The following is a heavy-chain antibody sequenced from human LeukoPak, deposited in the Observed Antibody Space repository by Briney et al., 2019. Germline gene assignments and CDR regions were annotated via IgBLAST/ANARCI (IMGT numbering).Heavy chain of an antibody. J-gene: IGHJ4*02. CDR1: GFTFSSFT. CDR3: ARVGNGRSWDY. Sequence: QAGGSLRLSCAASGFTFSSFTMNWARQVPGKGLEWISYISLGNSTMFYADSVKGRFTISRDNAKNSLYLQMNSLRDDDTAVYYCARVGNGRSWDYSGQGTPVTVSS. V-gene: IGHV3-48*02. CDR2: ISLGNSTM. D-gene: IGHD2-15*01.